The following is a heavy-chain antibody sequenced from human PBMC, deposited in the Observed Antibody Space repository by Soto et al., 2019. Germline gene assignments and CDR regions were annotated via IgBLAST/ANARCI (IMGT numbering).Heavy chain of an antibody. D-gene: IGHD3-10*01. J-gene: IGHJ4*02. V-gene: IGHV4-4*07. CDR2: IYTSGST. Sequence: ETLSLTCPVSGASISSYYWTGIRQPSGKGLEWIGRIYTSGSTNYNPSLKSRVTMSVDTSKNQFSLKLSSVTAEDTAVYYCARDLKFGQADYWGQGSQVTVYS. CDR1: GASISSYY. CDR3: ARDLKFGQADY.